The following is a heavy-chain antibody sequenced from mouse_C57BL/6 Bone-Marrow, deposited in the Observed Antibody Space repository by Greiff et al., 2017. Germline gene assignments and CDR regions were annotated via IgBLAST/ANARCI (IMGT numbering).Heavy chain of an antibody. CDR2: IWTGGGP. Sequence: VQLQQSGPGLVAPSQSLSITCTVSGFSLTSYAISWVRQPPGKGLEWLGVIWTGGGPNYNSALKSRLSISKDNSKSQVFLKMNSLQTDDTARYYCARNGGYDGYSFAYWGQGTLVTVSA. D-gene: IGHD2-3*01. CDR1: GFSLTSYA. CDR3: ARNGGYDGYSFAY. J-gene: IGHJ3*01. V-gene: IGHV2-9-1*01.